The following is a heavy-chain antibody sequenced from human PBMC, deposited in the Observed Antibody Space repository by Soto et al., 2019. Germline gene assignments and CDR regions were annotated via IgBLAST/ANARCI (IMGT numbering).Heavy chain of an antibody. CDR1: GFTFNTFE. CDR3: VKGGWLDF. V-gene: IGHV3-23*01. CDR2: ISDDGSRT. J-gene: IGHJ5*01. Sequence: QAGGSLRLSCAASGFTFNTFEMSWVRQAPGRGLEWVSFISDDGSRTYYADAVKGRFTISRDNSKYTLYLQMNSLTVEDTAVYACVKGGWLDFWGQGTLVTVSS. D-gene: IGHD3-16*01.